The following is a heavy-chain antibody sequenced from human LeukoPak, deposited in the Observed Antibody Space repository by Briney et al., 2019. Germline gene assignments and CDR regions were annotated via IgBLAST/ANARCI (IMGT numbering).Heavy chain of an antibody. J-gene: IGHJ4*02. CDR3: ARGYSPSTLSFPEYSLSVVRSPEYSSSSSYFDY. CDR2: LNTGNGNT. Sequence: ASVKVSCKASGYTFTYHAMHWVRRAPGQGLEWMGWLNTGNGNTKYSQNFQGRVTITRDTSAGTAYMELSSLRSEDTAVYYCARGYSPSTLSFPEYSLSVVRSPEYSSSSSYFDYWGQGTLVTVSS. V-gene: IGHV1-3*04. D-gene: IGHD6-6*01. CDR1: GYTFTYHA.